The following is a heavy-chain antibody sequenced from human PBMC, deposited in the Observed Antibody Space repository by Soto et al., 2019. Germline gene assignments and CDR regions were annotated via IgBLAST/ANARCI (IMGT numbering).Heavy chain of an antibody. D-gene: IGHD6-19*01. Sequence: QVQVVQSGAEVKQPGASVRLSCKTSGYSFSSCAIHWVRLAPGQRFEWMGWINTDSGNTKYSQKFQGRVTITRDTAASTAYMELTSLASEDTATYYCVRDRAVDWYLDLWGRGTLVTVSS. CDR2: INTDSGNT. CDR3: VRDRAVDWYLDL. V-gene: IGHV1-3*04. CDR1: GYSFSSCA. J-gene: IGHJ2*01.